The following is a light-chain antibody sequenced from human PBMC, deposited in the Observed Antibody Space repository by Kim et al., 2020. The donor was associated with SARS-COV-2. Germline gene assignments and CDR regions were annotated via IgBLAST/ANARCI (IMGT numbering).Light chain of an antibody. J-gene: IGLJ3*02. CDR3: QSYDSSLSASV. CDR2: ANT. CDR1: RSNIGAGYD. Sequence: QSALTQPPSVSGAPGQRVTISCTGSRSNIGAGYDVHWYQQLPGTAPKLLIYANTIRPSGVPDRFSGSKSGTSASLAITGLQAEDEADYYCQSYDSSLSASVFGGGTKVTVL. V-gene: IGLV1-40*01.